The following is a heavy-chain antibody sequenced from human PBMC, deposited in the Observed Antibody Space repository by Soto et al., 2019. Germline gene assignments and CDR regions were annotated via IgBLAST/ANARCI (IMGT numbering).Heavy chain of an antibody. J-gene: IGHJ4*02. Sequence: EVQLLQSGGGLVQPGGSLRLSCAASGFTFSSYVMSWVRQAPGKGLEWVSSISVSGGSTDYADSVKGRFTISRDNSKNPLYQQMTGLGAEARPEYYLAKDREAQDGRVGGGDFDYWGQGTLVSVSS. CDR3: AKDREAQDGRVGGGDFDY. V-gene: IGHV3-23*01. CDR1: GFTFSSYV. D-gene: IGHD3-16*01. CDR2: ISVSGGST.